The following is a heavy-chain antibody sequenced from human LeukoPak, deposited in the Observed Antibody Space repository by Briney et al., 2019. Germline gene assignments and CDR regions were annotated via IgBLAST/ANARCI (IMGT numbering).Heavy chain of an antibody. CDR2: IYYSGST. V-gene: IGHV4-59*01. Sequence: SETLSLTCAVYGGSFSGYYWSWIRQPPGKGLEWIGYIYYSGSTNYNPSLKSRATISVDTSKNQFSLKLSSVTAADTAVYYCARGNPFLGTRRPNDYWGQGTLVTVSS. CDR1: GGSFSGYY. D-gene: IGHD1-1*01. J-gene: IGHJ4*02. CDR3: ARGNPFLGTRRPNDY.